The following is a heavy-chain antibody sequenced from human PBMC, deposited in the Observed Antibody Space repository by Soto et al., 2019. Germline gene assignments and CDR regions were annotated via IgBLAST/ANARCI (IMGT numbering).Heavy chain of an antibody. V-gene: IGHV2-5*02. CDR1: GFSLTTSGVG. J-gene: IGHJ4*02. Sequence: QITLKESGPTLVKPTQTLTLTCTFSGFSLTTSGVGVGWIRQPPGKALEWLAVIYWDDDKRYSPSLKSRLTITRDTSKNQVVLTLTNMDPVDTATYYCAPAYGTSTSCYFDYWGQGTLVTVSS. CDR2: IYWDDDK. D-gene: IGHD2-2*01. CDR3: APAYGTSTSCYFDY.